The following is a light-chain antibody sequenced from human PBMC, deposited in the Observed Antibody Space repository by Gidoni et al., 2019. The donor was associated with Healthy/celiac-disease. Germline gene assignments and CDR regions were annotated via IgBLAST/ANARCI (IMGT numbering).Light chain of an antibody. J-gene: IGLJ2*01. CDR1: SSDVGGYNY. V-gene: IGLV2-8*01. CDR2: ELS. CDR3: SSYAGSNSVV. Sequence: QSALTQPPSASGSPGQSVTISCTGTSSDVGGYNYVSCYQQHPGNASKLMIYELSTRLSGVTDRLFGSTSGNTASPTAAGLQAEDDAAYYCSSYAGSNSVVFGGGTKLTVL.